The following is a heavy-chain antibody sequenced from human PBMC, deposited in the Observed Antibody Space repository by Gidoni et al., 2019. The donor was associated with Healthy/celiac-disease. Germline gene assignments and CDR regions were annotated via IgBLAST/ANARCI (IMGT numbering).Heavy chain of an antibody. CDR1: GFPFSNAW. CDR3: TSDSGRGRDY. J-gene: IGHJ4*02. D-gene: IGHD3-16*01. Sequence: EVQLVESGGGLVKPGGSLRLSCSASGFPFSNAWMSWVRQAPGKGLEWVGRIKSKTDVGTTDYAAPVKGRFTISRDDSKNTLYLQMNSLKTEDTAVYYCTSDSGRGRDYWGQGTLVTVSS. V-gene: IGHV3-15*01. CDR2: IKSKTDVGTT.